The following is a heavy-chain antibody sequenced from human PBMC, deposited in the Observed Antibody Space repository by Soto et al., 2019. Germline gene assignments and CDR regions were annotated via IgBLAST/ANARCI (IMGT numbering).Heavy chain of an antibody. CDR2: INHGGGT. Sequence: SETLSLTCAVYGGSFSGYHWSWIRQPPGKGLEWIGEINHGGGTNYNPSLKSRVTISLDTSKNQFSLNLTSVTAADTAVYYCARELIAARLRYYYGFDVWGPGTTVTVSS. V-gene: IGHV4-34*01. J-gene: IGHJ6*02. CDR1: GGSFSGYH. D-gene: IGHD6-6*01. CDR3: ARELIAARLRYYYGFDV.